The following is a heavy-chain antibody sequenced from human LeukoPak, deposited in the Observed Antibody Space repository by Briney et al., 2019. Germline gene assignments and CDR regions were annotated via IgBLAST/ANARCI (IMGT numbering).Heavy chain of an antibody. J-gene: IGHJ3*01. CDR3: ARSSYSSSSSV. D-gene: IGHD6-6*01. Sequence: GGSLRLSCAASGFTFRNYGMHWVRQAPGKGLEWVAVIWYDGSNKYYADSVKGRFTISRDNSKNTLFLQMDGLRAEDTAVYYCARSSYSSSSSVWGQGTMVTVSS. CDR1: GFTFRNYG. CDR2: IWYDGSNK. V-gene: IGHV3-33*01.